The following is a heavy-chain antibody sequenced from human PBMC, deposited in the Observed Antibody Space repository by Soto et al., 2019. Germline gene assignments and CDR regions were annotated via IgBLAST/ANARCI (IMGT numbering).Heavy chain of an antibody. D-gene: IGHD6-6*01. V-gene: IGHV3-9*01. CDR1: GFTFDDYA. CDR2: ISWNSGSI. Sequence: GGSLRLSCAASGFTFDDYAMHWVRQAPGKGLEWVSGISWNSGSIGYADSVKGRFTISRDNAKNSLYLQMNSLRAEDTALYYCAKDIKGLEFYFDYWGQGTLVTVSS. CDR3: AKDIKGLEFYFDY. J-gene: IGHJ4*02.